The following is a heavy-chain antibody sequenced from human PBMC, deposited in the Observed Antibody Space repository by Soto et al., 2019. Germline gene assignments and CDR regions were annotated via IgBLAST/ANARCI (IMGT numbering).Heavy chain of an antibody. CDR2: ISSSSSYI. CDR3: ARDLGVEAPVVVVAATLNYYYYGMDV. Sequence: GGSLRLSCAASGFTFSSYSMNWVRQAPGKGLEWVSSISSSSSYIYYADSVKGRFTISRDNAKNSLYLQMNSLRAEDTAVYYCARDLGVEAPVVVVAATLNYYYYGMDVWGQGTTVTVSS. D-gene: IGHD2-15*01. J-gene: IGHJ6*02. V-gene: IGHV3-21*01. CDR1: GFTFSSYS.